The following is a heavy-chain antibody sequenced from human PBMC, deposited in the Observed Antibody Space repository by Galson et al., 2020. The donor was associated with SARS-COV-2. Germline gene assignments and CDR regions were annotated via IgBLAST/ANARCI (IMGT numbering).Heavy chain of an antibody. D-gene: IGHD3-22*01. Sequence: GESLKISCAASGFTFSRYWMHWVRQAPGKGLVWVSRIKSDGSTTNYADSVKGRFTISRDNAKNTLYLQMNSLRAEDTAVYYCAKEGSSGYYPFYYYYGMDVWGQGTTVTVSS. CDR3: AKEGSSGYYPFYYYYGMDV. CDR2: IKSDGSTT. CDR1: GFTFSRYW. J-gene: IGHJ6*02. V-gene: IGHV3-74*01.